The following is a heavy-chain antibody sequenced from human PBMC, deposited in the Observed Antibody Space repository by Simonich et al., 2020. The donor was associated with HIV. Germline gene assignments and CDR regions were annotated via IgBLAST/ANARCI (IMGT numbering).Heavy chain of an antibody. CDR2: ISYDGSNK. CDR3: ASGGSISSVWADDY. Sequence: QVQLVESGGGVVQPGRSLRLSCAASGFTFSSYAMHWVRQATVKGLEWVAVISYDGSNKYYADSVKGRFTISRDNSKNTLYLQMNSLRAEDTAVYYCASGGSISSVWADDYWGQGTLVTVSS. V-gene: IGHV3-30*07. D-gene: IGHD3-16*01. J-gene: IGHJ4*02. CDR1: GFTFSSYA.